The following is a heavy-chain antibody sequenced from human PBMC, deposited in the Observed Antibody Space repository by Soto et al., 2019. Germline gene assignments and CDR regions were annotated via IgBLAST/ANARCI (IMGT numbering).Heavy chain of an antibody. CDR2: IYYSGST. V-gene: IGHV4-39*01. J-gene: IGHJ3*02. Sequence: LSLTCTVSGGSISSSSYYWGWIRQPPGKGLEWIGSIYYSGSTYCNPSLKSRVTISVDTSKNQFSLKLSSVTAADTAVYYCARRGRYCSGGSCYADAFDIWGQGTMVTVSS. CDR1: GGSISSSSYY. D-gene: IGHD2-15*01. CDR3: ARRGRYCSGGSCYADAFDI.